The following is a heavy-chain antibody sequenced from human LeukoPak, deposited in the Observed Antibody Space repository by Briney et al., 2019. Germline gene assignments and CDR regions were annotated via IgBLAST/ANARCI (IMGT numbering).Heavy chain of an antibody. J-gene: IGHJ6*03. Sequence: SSETLSLTCTVSGYSISSGYYWGWIRQPPGKGLEWIGYIYYSGSTNYNPSLKSRVTISVDTSKNQFSLKLSSVTAADTAVYYCARDAPRGYCSGGSCYLPYYYYMDVWGKGTTVTVSS. CDR3: ARDAPRGYCSGGSCYLPYYYYMDV. CDR1: GYSISSGYY. V-gene: IGHV4-61*01. D-gene: IGHD2-15*01. CDR2: IYYSGST.